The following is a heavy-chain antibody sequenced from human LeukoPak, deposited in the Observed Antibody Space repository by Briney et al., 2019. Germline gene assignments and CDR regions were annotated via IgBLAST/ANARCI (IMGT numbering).Heavy chain of an antibody. CDR1: GYTFTSYG. CDR3: ARVMDCSGGSCYSGEDY. D-gene: IGHD2-15*01. CDR2: ISAYNGNT. V-gene: IGHV1-18*01. J-gene: IGHJ4*02. Sequence: ASVTVSCTASGYTFTSYGISWVRQAPGQGLEWMGWISAYNGNTNYAQKLQGRVTMTTDTSTSTAYMELRSLRSDDTAVYYCARVMDCSGGSCYSGEDYWGQGTLVTVSS.